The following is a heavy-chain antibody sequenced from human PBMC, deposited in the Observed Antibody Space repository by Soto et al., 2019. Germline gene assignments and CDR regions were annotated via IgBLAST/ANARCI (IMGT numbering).Heavy chain of an antibody. CDR3: ARLRDDSGYWEAYFDY. CDR1: GGSISSSSYY. V-gene: IGHV4-39*01. CDR2: IYYSGST. Sequence: SETLSLTCTVSGGSISSSSYYWGWIRQPPGKGLEWIGSIYYSGSTYYNPSLKSRVTISGDTSKNQFSLKLSSVTAADTAVYYCARLRDDSGYWEAYFDYWGQGTLVTVSS. D-gene: IGHD3-22*01. J-gene: IGHJ4*02.